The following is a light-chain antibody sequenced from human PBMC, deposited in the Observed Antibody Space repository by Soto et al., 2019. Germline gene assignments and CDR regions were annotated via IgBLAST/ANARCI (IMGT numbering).Light chain of an antibody. CDR1: QSVSSSY. CDR2: GAS. Sequence: EIVLTQSPGTLSLSPGERATLSCRASQSVSSSYLAWYQQKPGQAPRLLIYGASSRATGIPGRFSGSGSGTDFTLTISRLEPEDFAVYSCQQYGSSRLTFGGGTKVEIK. V-gene: IGKV3-20*01. J-gene: IGKJ4*01. CDR3: QQYGSSRLT.